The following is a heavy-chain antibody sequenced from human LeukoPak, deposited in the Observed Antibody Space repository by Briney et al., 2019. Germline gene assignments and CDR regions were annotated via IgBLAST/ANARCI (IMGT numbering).Heavy chain of an antibody. J-gene: IGHJ1*01. CDR1: GDSFSNCW. Sequence: GESLKISCKGSGDSFSNCWISWWRQTAGKGVEWMVIIYPCDWGIRYSPSFQGQVTFSANKSISTSYLQWSSLKASDTAMYYCARLENGTMIYWGQGTLVTASS. CDR2: IYPCDWGI. V-gene: IGHV5-51*01. CDR3: ARLENGTMIY. D-gene: IGHD3-22*01.